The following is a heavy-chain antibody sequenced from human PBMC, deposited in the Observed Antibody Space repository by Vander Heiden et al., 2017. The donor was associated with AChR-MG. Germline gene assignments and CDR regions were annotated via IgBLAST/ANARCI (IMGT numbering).Heavy chain of an antibody. CDR3: ASQRGGWRYYYGLDV. D-gene: IGHD6-19*01. V-gene: IGHV4-59*08. J-gene: IGHJ6*02. Sequence: QVQLQESGPGLVKPSETLSLTCTVSGDSISSYYLSWVRQPPGKGLEWLGYVYDAGSTTYNPSIKGRVTISVDTSKNQISLRLSSVTAADTALYYCASQRGGWRYYYGLDVWGQGTTVTVS. CDR1: GDSISSYY. CDR2: VYDAGST.